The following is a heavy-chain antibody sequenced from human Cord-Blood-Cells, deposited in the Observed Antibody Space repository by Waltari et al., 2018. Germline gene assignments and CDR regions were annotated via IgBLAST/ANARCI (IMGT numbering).Heavy chain of an antibody. J-gene: IGHJ4*02. CDR3: ARGPFDY. CDR2: SGTAGDT. V-gene: IGHV3-13*01. Sequence: EVQLVESGGGLVQPGGSLRLSCAASGFTFSSYDMHWVRQATGKGLGWVSASGTAGDTYYPGSVKGRFTISRENAKNSLYLQMNSLRAGDTAVYYCARGPFDYWGQGTLVTVSS. CDR1: GFTFSSYD.